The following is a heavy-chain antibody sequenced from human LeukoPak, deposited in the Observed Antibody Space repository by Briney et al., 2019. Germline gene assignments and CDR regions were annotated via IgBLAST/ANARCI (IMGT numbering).Heavy chain of an antibody. CDR3: ARGILQQQLVAN. D-gene: IGHD6-13*01. J-gene: IGHJ4*02. CDR2: VNPKTGRT. Sequence: ASLKVSCKASGYTFNDYYIHWVRQAPGLGLKWMGWVNPKTGRTKYAQKLQARVTMTSDTSIVTAYMELSSLTSDDTATYYCARGILQQQLVANWGQGTLVTVSS. V-gene: IGHV1-2*02. CDR1: GYTFNDYY.